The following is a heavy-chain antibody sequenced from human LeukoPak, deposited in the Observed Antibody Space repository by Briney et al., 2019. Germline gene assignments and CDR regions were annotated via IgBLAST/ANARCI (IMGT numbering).Heavy chain of an antibody. CDR2: IYRDSSVI. V-gene: IGHV3-48*01. CDR3: ARYGSGSNYRDPFDS. J-gene: IGHJ4*02. D-gene: IGHD3-10*01. Sequence: PGGSLRLSCVASGFNFDEYAMNWVRQAPGKGLEWISCIYRDSSVIHYADSVRGRFTVSRDNAKNPVYLQMNSLRAEDTAVYFCARYGSGSNYRDPFDSWGQGTLVTVSS. CDR1: GFNFDEYA.